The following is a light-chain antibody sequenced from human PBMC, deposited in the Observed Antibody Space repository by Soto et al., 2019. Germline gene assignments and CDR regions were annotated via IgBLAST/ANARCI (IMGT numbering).Light chain of an antibody. V-gene: IGKV1-17*01. CDR1: QVISSD. J-gene: IGKJ1*01. Sequence: DIQLTQSPASLSASVEGTAHIVRRASQVISSDLGWYQQKPGKAPKLLIYAASTLPSGVPARFSGSGSGTEFTLTISSLQSEDVAMYYCLQHYRYPRTFGQGTKVDIK. CDR3: LQHYRYPRT. CDR2: AAS.